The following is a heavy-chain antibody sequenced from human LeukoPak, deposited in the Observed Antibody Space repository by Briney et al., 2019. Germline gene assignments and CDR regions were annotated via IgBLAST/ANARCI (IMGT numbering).Heavy chain of an antibody. CDR3: ARLGVRYYYDSSGPKRPGIDY. CDR2: IYYSGST. J-gene: IGHJ4*02. Sequence: SETLSLTCTVSGGSISSSSYYWGWIRQPPGKGLEWIGSIYYSGSTYYNPSLKSRVTISVDTSKNQFSLKLSSVTAADTAVYYCARLGVRYYYDSSGPKRPGIDYWGQGTLVTVSS. CDR1: GGSISSSSYY. V-gene: IGHV4-39*01. D-gene: IGHD3-22*01.